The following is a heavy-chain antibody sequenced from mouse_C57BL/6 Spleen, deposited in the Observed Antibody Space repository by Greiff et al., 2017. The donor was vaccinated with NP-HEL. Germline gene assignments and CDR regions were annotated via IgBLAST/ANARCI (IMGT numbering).Heavy chain of an antibody. J-gene: IGHJ2*01. V-gene: IGHV1-19*01. Sequence: VQLKESGPVLVKPGASVKMSCKASGYTFTDYYMNWVKQSHGKSLEWIGVINPYNGGTSYNQKFKGKATLTVDKSSSTAYMELNSLTSEDSAVYYCARRRAGTGYFDYWGQGTTLTVSS. CDR3: ARRRAGTGYFDY. CDR2: INPYNGGT. D-gene: IGHD3-3*01. CDR1: GYTFTDYY.